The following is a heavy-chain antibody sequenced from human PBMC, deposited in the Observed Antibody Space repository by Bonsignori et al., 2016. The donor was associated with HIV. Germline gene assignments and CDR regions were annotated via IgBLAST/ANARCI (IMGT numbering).Heavy chain of an antibody. CDR3: ARDRRGNRIMITFGGVNDAFDI. V-gene: IGHV4-4*07. J-gene: IGHJ3*02. CDR2: IYTSGST. D-gene: IGHD3-16*01. Sequence: SETLSLTCTVSGGSISSYYWSWIRQPAGKGLEWIGRIYTSGSTNYNPSLKSRVTMSVDTSKNQFSLKLSSVTAADTAVYYCARDRRGNRIMITFGGVNDAFDIWGQGTMVTVSS. CDR1: GGSISSYY.